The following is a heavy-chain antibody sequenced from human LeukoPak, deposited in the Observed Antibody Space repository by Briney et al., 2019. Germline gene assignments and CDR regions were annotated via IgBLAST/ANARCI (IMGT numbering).Heavy chain of an antibody. J-gene: IGHJ4*02. D-gene: IGHD3-10*01. V-gene: IGHV3-23*01. CDR1: GFTFSSYA. Sequence: GGTLRLSCAASGFTFSSYAMNWVRQAPGKGLEWVSGINGSGGSTYYAGSVKGRFTISRDNSKNTLYLQMNSLRAEDTAVYYCAKDRRAGSYDYWGQGTLVTVSS. CDR3: AKDRRAGSYDY. CDR2: INGSGGST.